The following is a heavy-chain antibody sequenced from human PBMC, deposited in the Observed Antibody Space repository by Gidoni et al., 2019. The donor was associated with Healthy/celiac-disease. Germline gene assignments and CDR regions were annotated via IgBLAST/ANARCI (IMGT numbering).Heavy chain of an antibody. CDR2: ISWDGGST. V-gene: IGHV3-43*01. J-gene: IGHJ4*02. CDR3: AKDSVVAAPTGGLDY. Sequence: EVQLVASGGVVVQPGGSLRLSCAASGFTFDDYTMHWVRQAPGKGLEWVSLISWDGGSTYYADSVKGRFTISRDNSKNSLYLQMNSLRTEDTALYYCAKDSVVAAPTGGLDYWGQGTLVTVSS. D-gene: IGHD2-2*01. CDR1: GFTFDDYT.